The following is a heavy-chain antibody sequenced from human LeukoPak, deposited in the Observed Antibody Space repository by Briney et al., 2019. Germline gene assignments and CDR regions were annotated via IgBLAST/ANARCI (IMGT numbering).Heavy chain of an antibody. D-gene: IGHD3-10*01. CDR2: IWYDGSNK. CDR3: ARDPYGSGINWFDP. CDR1: GFTFSSYG. Sequence: PGGSLRLSCAASGFTFSSYGMHWVRQAPGKGLEWVAVIWYDGSNKYYADSVKGRFTISRDNSKNTLYLQMNSLRAEDTAVYYCARDPYGSGINWFDPWGQGTLVTVSS. J-gene: IGHJ5*02. V-gene: IGHV3-33*01.